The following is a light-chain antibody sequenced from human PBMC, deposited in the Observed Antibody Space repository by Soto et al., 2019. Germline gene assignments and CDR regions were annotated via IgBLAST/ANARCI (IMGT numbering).Light chain of an antibody. CDR2: GAS. CDR3: QQYNNWQGT. V-gene: IGKV3-15*01. Sequence: EIVLTQSPGTLSLSPGKRATLSCRASQSVSSNLAWYQQKPGQAPRLLIYGASTRATGIPARFSGSGSGTEFTLTISSLQSEDFAVYYCQQYNNWQGTFGQGTKVDIK. J-gene: IGKJ1*01. CDR1: QSVSSN.